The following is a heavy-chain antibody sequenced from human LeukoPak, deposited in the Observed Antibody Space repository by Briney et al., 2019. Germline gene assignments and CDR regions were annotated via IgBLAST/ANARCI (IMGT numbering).Heavy chain of an antibody. CDR3: ARGTGFLEWLPPLDY. CDR2: ISYDGSNK. CDR1: GFTFSSYA. D-gene: IGHD3-3*01. Sequence: GGSLRLSCAASGFTFSSYAMHWVRQAPGKGLEWVAVISYDGSNKYYADSVKGRFTISRDNSKNTLYLQMNRLRVEDTAVYYCARGTGFLEWLPPLDYWGQGTLVTVSS. V-gene: IGHV3-30-3*01. J-gene: IGHJ4*02.